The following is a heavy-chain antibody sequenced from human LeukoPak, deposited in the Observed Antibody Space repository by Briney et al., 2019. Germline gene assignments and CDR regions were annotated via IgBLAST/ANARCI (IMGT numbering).Heavy chain of an antibody. D-gene: IGHD6-19*01. J-gene: IGHJ5*02. Sequence: GGSLRXSXAAXXFTFSSYWMHWVRQAPGKGLVWVSRINSDGRSTSYADSVKGRFTISRDNAKNTLYLQMNSLRAEDTAVYYCARASSNSGCEDNWFDPWGQGTLVTVSS. CDR1: XFTFSSYW. V-gene: IGHV3-74*01. CDR2: INSDGRST. CDR3: ARASSNSGCEDNWFDP.